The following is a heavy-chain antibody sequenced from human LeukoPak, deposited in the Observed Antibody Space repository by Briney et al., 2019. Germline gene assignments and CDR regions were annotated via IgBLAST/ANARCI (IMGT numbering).Heavy chain of an antibody. Sequence: VASVKVSCKASGYTFTSYYMHWVRQAPGQGLEWMGIINPSGGATTYAQKFQGRVTMTRDTSTSTVYMELSSLRFEDTAVYYCARDLPHPGIAVADPMYWGQGTLVTVSS. CDR2: INPSGGAT. D-gene: IGHD6-19*01. V-gene: IGHV1-46*01. CDR1: GYTFTSYY. J-gene: IGHJ4*02. CDR3: ARDLPHPGIAVADPMY.